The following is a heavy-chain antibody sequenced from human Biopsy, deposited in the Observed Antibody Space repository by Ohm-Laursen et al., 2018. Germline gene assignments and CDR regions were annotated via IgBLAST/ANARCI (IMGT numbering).Heavy chain of an antibody. Sequence: TLSLTCNVSGGDINNYYWSWIRQPAGQGLEWIGRIYPGGSTNYNPSLKSLVTMSVDTSKKQLSLRLRSVTAADTAMYYCASVVLGPTNDAFDLWGQGTMVVVSS. CDR1: GGDINNYY. CDR2: IYPGGST. V-gene: IGHV4-4*07. D-gene: IGHD3-22*01. J-gene: IGHJ3*01. CDR3: ASVVLGPTNDAFDL.